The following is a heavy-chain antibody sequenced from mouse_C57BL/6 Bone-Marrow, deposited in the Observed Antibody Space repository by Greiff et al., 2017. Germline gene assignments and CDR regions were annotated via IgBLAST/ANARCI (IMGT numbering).Heavy chain of an antibody. CDR2: ITPNNGGT. Sequence: VQLKQSGPELVKPGASVKISCKASGYTFTDYYMNWVKQSHGKSLEWIGDITPNNGGTSYNQKFKGKATLTVDKSSSTAYMELRSLTSEDSAVYYCARPARTYAIDYWGQGTSVTVSS. CDR3: ARPARTYAIDY. J-gene: IGHJ4*01. V-gene: IGHV1-26*01. CDR1: GYTFTDYY. D-gene: IGHD3-1*01.